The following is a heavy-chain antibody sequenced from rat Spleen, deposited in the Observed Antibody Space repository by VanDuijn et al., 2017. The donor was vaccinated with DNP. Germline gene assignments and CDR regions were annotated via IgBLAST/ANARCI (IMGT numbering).Heavy chain of an antibody. CDR3: ARATRGGVFPSYYWYFDF. CDR2: INQDSSAI. Sequence: EVKLVESGGGLVQPGRSLKLSCAASGFNFNDYWMGWVRQAPGKGLEWIGKINQDSSAINYTPSLKDKFTISRDRAQNTLYLQMSKLGSEDTAIYYCARATRGGVFPSYYWYFDFWGPGTMVTVSS. V-gene: IGHV4-2*01. CDR1: GFNFNDYW. J-gene: IGHJ1*01. D-gene: IGHD1-4*01.